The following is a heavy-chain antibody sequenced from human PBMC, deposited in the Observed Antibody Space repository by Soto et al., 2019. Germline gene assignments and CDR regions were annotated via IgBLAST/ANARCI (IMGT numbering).Heavy chain of an antibody. CDR1: GGSVSSGSYY. CDR2: IYYSGGT. Sequence: PSETLSLTCTVSGGSVSSGSYYWSWIRQPPGKGLEWIGYIYYSGGTNYKPSLRSRVTISVDTSKNQYSLKVTSVTSADTAVYYCARGRGYYDSTDFDYWGQGIPVT. CDR3: ARGRGYYDSTDFDY. J-gene: IGHJ4*02. D-gene: IGHD3-16*01. V-gene: IGHV4-61*01.